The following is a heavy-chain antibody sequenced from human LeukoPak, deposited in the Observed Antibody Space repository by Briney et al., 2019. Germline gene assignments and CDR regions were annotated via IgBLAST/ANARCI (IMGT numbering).Heavy chain of an antibody. J-gene: IGHJ3*02. CDR1: GFTVSSNY. V-gene: IGHV3-53*01. CDR2: IYSGGST. Sequence: PGGSLRLSCAASGFTVSSNYMSWVRQAPGKGLEWVSVIYSGGSTYYADSVKGRFTISRDNSKNTLYLQMNSLRAEDTAVYYCARHSWLSDHDAFDIWGQGTMVTVSS. CDR3: ARHSWLSDHDAFDI. D-gene: IGHD3-9*01.